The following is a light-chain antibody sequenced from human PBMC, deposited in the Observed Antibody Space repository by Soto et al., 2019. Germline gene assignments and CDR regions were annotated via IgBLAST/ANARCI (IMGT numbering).Light chain of an antibody. V-gene: IGLV1-40*01. CDR3: QSYDSSLSGSV. CDR2: GNS. CDR1: SSNIGAGYD. Sequence: QSVLTQPPSVSGAPGQRVTISCTGSSSNIGAGYDVHWYQQLPGTAPKLLIYGNSNRPSGVPDRFSGSKSGTSASPAITGLQAEDDADYYCQSYDSSLSGSVFGGGTTDTVL. J-gene: IGLJ3*02.